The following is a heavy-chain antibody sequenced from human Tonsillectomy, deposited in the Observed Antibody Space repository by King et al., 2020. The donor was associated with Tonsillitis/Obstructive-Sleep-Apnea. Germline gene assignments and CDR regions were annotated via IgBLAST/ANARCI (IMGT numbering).Heavy chain of an antibody. Sequence: QLVQSGAEVKKPGASVKVSCKASGYTFTGYYIHWVRQAPGQGVEWMGWINPTSGGTNYAQKFQGWGTMTRDTSISTAYMELSRLRSDDTAVYYCARGEYYFDYWGQGTLVTVSS. CDR1: GYTFTGYY. D-gene: IGHD3-10*01. CDR3: ARGEYYFDY. V-gene: IGHV1-2*04. J-gene: IGHJ4*02. CDR2: INPTSGGT.